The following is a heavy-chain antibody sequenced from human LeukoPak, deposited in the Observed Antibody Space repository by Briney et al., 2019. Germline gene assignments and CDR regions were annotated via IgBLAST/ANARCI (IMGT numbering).Heavy chain of an antibody. CDR2: ISYDGSNK. CDR3: ARDPEVGANLYYFDH. D-gene: IGHD1-26*01. CDR1: GFTFSGYA. V-gene: IGHV3-30-3*01. J-gene: IGHJ4*02. Sequence: GGSLRLSCAASGFTFSGYAMHWARQAPGKGLEWVALISYDGSNKYYADSVKGRFTISRDNSKNTLYLQMSSLRAEDTALYYCARDPEVGANLYYFDHWGQGTLVTVSS.